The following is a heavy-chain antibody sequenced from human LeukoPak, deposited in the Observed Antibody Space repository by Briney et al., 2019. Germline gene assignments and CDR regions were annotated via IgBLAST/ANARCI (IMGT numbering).Heavy chain of an antibody. CDR1: GFTFSDYG. Sequence: GGSLRLSCAASGFTFSDYGLHWVRQAPGKGLEWVALIWHDGSNKYYADSVMGRFTISRDNSKNTLYLQMNSLRAEDTAIYYCAKDGDAYTEFYYYMDVWGKGTPVTVSS. J-gene: IGHJ6*03. CDR3: AKDGDAYTEFYYYMDV. D-gene: IGHD5-24*01. V-gene: IGHV3-33*06. CDR2: IWHDGSNK.